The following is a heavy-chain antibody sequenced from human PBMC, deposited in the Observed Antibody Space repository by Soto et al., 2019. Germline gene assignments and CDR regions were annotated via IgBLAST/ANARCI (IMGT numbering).Heavy chain of an antibody. CDR1: GGSISSSSYY. CDR3: ASPPRITIFGVVPPDYYYYMDV. J-gene: IGHJ6*03. Sequence: SETLSLTCTVSGGSISSSSYYWGWIRQSPGKGLEWIGSIYYSGSTYYNPSLKSRVTISVDTSKNQFSLKLSSVTAADTAVYYCASPPRITIFGVVPPDYYYYMDVWGKGTTVTVSS. V-gene: IGHV4-39*01. CDR2: IYYSGST. D-gene: IGHD3-3*01.